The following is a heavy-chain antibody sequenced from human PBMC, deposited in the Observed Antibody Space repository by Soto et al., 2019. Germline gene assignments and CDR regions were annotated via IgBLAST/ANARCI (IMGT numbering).Heavy chain of an antibody. CDR1: GYTFTSHA. V-gene: IGHV1-3*01. CDR3: ARFPQGQLEFMEWLGLNWFDP. CDR2: INAASGNT. Sequence: QVQLVQSGAEVKKPGASVKISCRSSGYTFTSHAIHWVRQAPGQRPEGVGWINAASGNTKYSQKFQERVTIARDTSASTSYMEMSSLRYEDTAVYYCARFPQGQLEFMEWLGLNWFDPWGQGTLVTVSS. J-gene: IGHJ5*02. D-gene: IGHD3-3*02.